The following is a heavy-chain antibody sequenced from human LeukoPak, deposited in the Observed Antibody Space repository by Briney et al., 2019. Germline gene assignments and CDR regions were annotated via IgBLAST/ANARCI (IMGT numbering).Heavy chain of an antibody. CDR1: GFTFSNFA. Sequence: GGSLRLSCTASGFTFSNFAMNWVRQTPGKGLEWVSVISGSGSTYYADSVKGRFTISRDNSKNTLYLQMNSLRAEDTAVYYCAKDHYDYIGGTYRDFDYWGQGTLVTVSS. V-gene: IGHV3-23*01. CDR2: ISGSGST. J-gene: IGHJ4*02. CDR3: AKDHYDYIGGTYRDFDY. D-gene: IGHD3-16*02.